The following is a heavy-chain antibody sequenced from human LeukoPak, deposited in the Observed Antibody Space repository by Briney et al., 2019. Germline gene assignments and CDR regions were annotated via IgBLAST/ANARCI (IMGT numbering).Heavy chain of an antibody. D-gene: IGHD6-6*01. J-gene: IGHJ4*02. Sequence: SQTLSLTCAISGDSVSSNSAAWNWIRQSPSRGLEWLGRTYYRSKWYNDYAVSVKSRITINPDTSKSQFSLKLSSVTAADTAVYYCARHRGSSSEFDFWGQGTLVTVSS. V-gene: IGHV6-1*01. CDR3: ARHRGSSSEFDF. CDR2: TYYRSKWYN. CDR1: GDSVSSNSAA.